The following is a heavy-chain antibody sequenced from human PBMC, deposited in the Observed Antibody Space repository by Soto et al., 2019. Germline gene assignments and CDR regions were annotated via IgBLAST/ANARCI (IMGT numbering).Heavy chain of an antibody. CDR1: GYTFTSYG. V-gene: IGHV1-18*01. CDR3: ARDKGDGSGSYYGY. D-gene: IGHD3-10*01. Sequence: QVQLVQSGAEVKKPGASVKVSCKASGYTFTSYGITWVRQAPGQGLEWMGWISADNGNTNYAQNLQGRVTMTTDTPTSTAYMELRSLRSDDTAVYYCARDKGDGSGSYYGYWGQGTLVTVSS. CDR2: ISADNGNT. J-gene: IGHJ4*02.